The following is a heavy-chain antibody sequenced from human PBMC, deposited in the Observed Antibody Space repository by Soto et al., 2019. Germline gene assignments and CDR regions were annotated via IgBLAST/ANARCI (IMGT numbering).Heavy chain of an antibody. CDR1: GFTFSSYA. CDR3: ASGLWSGD. CDR2: ISYDGSNK. Sequence: QVQLVESGGGVVQPGRSLRLSCAASGFTFSSYAMHWVHQAPGKGLEWVAVISYDGSNKYYADSVKGRFTISRDNSKNTLYLQMNSLRAEDTAVYYCASGLWSGDWGQGTLVTVSS. J-gene: IGHJ4*02. D-gene: IGHD3-10*01. V-gene: IGHV3-30-3*01.